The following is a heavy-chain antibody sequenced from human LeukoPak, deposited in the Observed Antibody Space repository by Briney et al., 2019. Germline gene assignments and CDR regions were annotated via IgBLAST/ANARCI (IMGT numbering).Heavy chain of an antibody. V-gene: IGHV4-39*07. Sequence: SETLSLTCTVSGGSITSSSYYWGWIRQPPGKGLEWIGSSYYSGSTYYNPSLKSRVTISVDTSNNQFSLKLSSVTAADTAVYYCARGFGSGSYYSYYYYYMDVWGKGTTVTISS. CDR1: GGSITSSSYY. CDR3: ARGFGSGSYYSYYYYYMDV. CDR2: SYYSGST. J-gene: IGHJ6*03. D-gene: IGHD3-10*01.